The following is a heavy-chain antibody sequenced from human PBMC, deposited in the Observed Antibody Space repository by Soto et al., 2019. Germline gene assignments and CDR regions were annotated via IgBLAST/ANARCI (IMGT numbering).Heavy chain of an antibody. V-gene: IGHV4-59*01. J-gene: IGHJ2*01. CDR2: IYYSGST. D-gene: IGHD1-1*01. CDR1: GDSISNYH. Sequence: SETLSLTCTVSGDSISNYHWSWIRQPPGKGLEWIGYIYYSGSTDYNPSLKSRVTISLDTSKNQFSLTLNSVTAADTAVYYCARDTTLWYFDLWGRGNLVTVSS. CDR3: ARDTTLWYFDL.